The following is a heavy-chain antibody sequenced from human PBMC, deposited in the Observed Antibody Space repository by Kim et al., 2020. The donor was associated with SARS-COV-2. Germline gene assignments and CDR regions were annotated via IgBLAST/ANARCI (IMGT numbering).Heavy chain of an antibody. Sequence: GGSLRLSCAASGFTFGDYAMHWVRQAPGKGLEWVSGINWNSGSMGYADSVKGRFTISRDNAKNSLYLQMNSLRPEDAALYYCAKVPSASWARPYSDYWGQGTLVTVSS. CDR3: AKVPSASWARPYSDY. CDR1: GFTFGDYA. D-gene: IGHD2-2*01. V-gene: IGHV3-9*01. CDR2: INWNSGSM. J-gene: IGHJ4*02.